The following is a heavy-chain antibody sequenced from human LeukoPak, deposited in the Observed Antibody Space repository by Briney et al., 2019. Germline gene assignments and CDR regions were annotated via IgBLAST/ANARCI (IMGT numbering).Heavy chain of an antibody. D-gene: IGHD2-15*01. CDR2: IYPGDSDT. V-gene: IGHV5-51*01. Sequence: GESLQISCQGSGYSFTSYWNGWVRQMPGKGLEWMGIIYPGDSDTRYSPSFQGQVTISADESISTAYLQWSSLKASDTAMYYCARRLGYCSGGSCYDYYFDYWGQGTLVTVSS. CDR3: ARRLGYCSGGSCYDYYFDY. J-gene: IGHJ4*02. CDR1: GYSFTSYW.